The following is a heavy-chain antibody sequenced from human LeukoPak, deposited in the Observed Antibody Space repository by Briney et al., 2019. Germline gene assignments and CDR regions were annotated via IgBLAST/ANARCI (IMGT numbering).Heavy chain of an antibody. CDR2: IKQDGSDK. V-gene: IGHV3-7*01. Sequence: GGSLRLSCAASGFSFSTYWMSWVRQAPGKGLEWVANIKQDGSDKYYVDSVKGRFTISRDNAKNSLYLQMSSLRAEDTAVFYCARSYSSSYQNYMDVWGKGTTVTVSS. CDR3: ARSYSSSYQNYMDV. J-gene: IGHJ6*03. CDR1: GFSFSTYW. D-gene: IGHD6-6*01.